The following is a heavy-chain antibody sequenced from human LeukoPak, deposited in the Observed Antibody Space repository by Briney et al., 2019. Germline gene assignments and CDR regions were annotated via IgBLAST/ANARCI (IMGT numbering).Heavy chain of an antibody. Sequence: ASVKVSCTASGGTFTIYAISWVRQAPGQGLEWMGGIIPIFGTANYAQKFQGRVTITADESTSTAYMELSSLRSEDMAVYYCARDRSWDTQGYSYGPTFDYWGQGTLVTVSS. CDR1: GGTFTIYA. CDR2: IIPIFGTA. CDR3: ARDRSWDTQGYSYGPTFDY. J-gene: IGHJ4*02. D-gene: IGHD5-18*01. V-gene: IGHV1-69*01.